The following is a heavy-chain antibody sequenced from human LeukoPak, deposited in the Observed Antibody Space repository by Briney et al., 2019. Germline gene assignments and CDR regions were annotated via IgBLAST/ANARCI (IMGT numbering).Heavy chain of an antibody. J-gene: IGHJ4*02. CDR2: INHSGST. V-gene: IGHV4-34*01. CDR1: GGSFSGYY. CDR3: ARAFGAYCTNGVSYHFDY. Sequence: SETLSLTCAVYGGSFSGYYWSWIRQPPGKGLEWIGEINHSGSTNYNPSLKSRVTISVDTSKNQFSLKLSSVTAADTAVYYCARAFGAYCTNGVSYHFDYWGQGTLVTVSS. D-gene: IGHD2-8*01.